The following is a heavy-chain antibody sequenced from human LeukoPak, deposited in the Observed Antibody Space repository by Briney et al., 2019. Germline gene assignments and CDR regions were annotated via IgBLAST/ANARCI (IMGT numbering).Heavy chain of an antibody. CDR3: AKNPNIVVVPAAGLDY. V-gene: IGHV3-30*02. CDR2: TRYDGSNK. D-gene: IGHD2-2*01. Sequence: GGSLRLSCAASGFTFSNYWMSWVRQAPGKGLEWVAFTRYDGSNKYYADSVKGRFTISRDNSKNTLYLQMNSLRAEDTAVYYCAKNPNIVVVPAAGLDYWGPGTLVTVSS. J-gene: IGHJ4*02. CDR1: GFTFSNYW.